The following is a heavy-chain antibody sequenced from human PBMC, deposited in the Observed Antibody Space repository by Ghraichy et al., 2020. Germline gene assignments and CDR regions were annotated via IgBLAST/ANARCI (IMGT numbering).Heavy chain of an antibody. CDR2: IYTSGNT. CDR1: GGSISSYY. Sequence: SETLSLTCIVSGGSISSYYWSWIRQPPGKGLEWIGYIYTSGNTNYNPSLKSRVTISVDTSKNQFSLKLSSVTAADTAVYYCVRRVPQSWFDPWGQGTLVTVSS. CDR3: VRRVPQSWFDP. J-gene: IGHJ5*02. V-gene: IGHV4-4*09. D-gene: IGHD2-2*01.